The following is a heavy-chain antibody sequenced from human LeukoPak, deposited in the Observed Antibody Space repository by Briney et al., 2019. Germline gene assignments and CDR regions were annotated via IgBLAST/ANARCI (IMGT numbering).Heavy chain of an antibody. D-gene: IGHD5-18*01. Sequence: GGSLRLSCAASGCTFSSYAMSWVHQAPGKGLEWVSAISGSGGSTYYADSVKGRFTISRDNSKNTLYLQMNSLRAEDTAVYYCAKDLRGYSYGLFHSYWGQGTLVTVSS. J-gene: IGHJ4*02. CDR1: GCTFSSYA. V-gene: IGHV3-23*01. CDR3: AKDLRGYSYGLFHSY. CDR2: ISGSGGST.